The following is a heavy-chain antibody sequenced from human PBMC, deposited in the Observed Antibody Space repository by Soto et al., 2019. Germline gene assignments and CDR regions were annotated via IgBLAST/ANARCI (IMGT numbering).Heavy chain of an antibody. CDR1: GFTFSSYG. J-gene: IGHJ4*02. CDR3: ARNPPDY. Sequence: PGGSLRLSCAASGFTFSSYGMHWVRQAPGKGLEWVAVISYDGTNKYYADSVKGRFTISRDNAKNSLFLQMNSLRAEDTAVYYCARNPPDYWGQGTLVTVSS. CDR2: ISYDGTNK. V-gene: IGHV3-33*05.